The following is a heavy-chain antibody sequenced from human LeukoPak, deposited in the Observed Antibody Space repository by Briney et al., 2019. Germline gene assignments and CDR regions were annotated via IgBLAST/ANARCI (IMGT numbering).Heavy chain of an antibody. Sequence: ASVKVSCKASGYTFTGYYMHWVQQAPGQGLEWMGWINPNSGGTNYAQKFQGRVTMTRDTSISTAYMELSRLRSDDTAVYYCARDLYSRRMNYYGSGSYFAYWGQGTLVTVSS. D-gene: IGHD3-10*01. CDR2: INPNSGGT. V-gene: IGHV1-2*02. CDR3: ARDLYSRRMNYYGSGSYFAY. CDR1: GYTFTGYY. J-gene: IGHJ4*02.